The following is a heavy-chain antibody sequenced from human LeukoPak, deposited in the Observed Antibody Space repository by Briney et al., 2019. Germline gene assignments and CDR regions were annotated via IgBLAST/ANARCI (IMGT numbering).Heavy chain of an antibody. CDR1: GGSINICDYY. D-gene: IGHD6-25*01. CDR3: ARRGTIDSGRPWN. CDR2: MHYSGST. Sequence: KPSGTLSLTCTVSGGSINICDYYWGWIRQPPGKGLEWIGFMHYSGSTYYSPSLKSRVTISVDTSKNQFSLKVSSVTAADTAVYYCARRGTIDSGRPWNWGQGTLVTVSS. J-gene: IGHJ4*02. V-gene: IGHV4-39*01.